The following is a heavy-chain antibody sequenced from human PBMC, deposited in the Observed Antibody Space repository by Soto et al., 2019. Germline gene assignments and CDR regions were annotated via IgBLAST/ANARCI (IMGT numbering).Heavy chain of an antibody. CDR1: GGSISSGGYS. J-gene: IGHJ5*02. CDR3: ARVISECEPPGSSWFDP. CDR2: IYHSGST. D-gene: IGHD3-3*01. Sequence: PSETLSLTCAVSGGSISSGGYSWSWIRQPPGKGLEWIGYIYHSGSTYYNPSLKSRVTISVDRSKNQFSLKLSSVTAADTAVYYCARVISECEPPGSSWFDPWGQGALVTVSS. V-gene: IGHV4-30-2*01.